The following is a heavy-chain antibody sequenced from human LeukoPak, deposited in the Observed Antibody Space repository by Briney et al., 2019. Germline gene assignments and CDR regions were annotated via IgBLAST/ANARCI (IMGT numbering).Heavy chain of an antibody. CDR1: GFTFSSYA. D-gene: IGHD6-13*01. J-gene: IGHJ4*02. Sequence: GRSLRLSCAASGFTFSSYAMSWVRQAPGKGLEWVSAISGSGGSTYYADSVKGRFTISRDNSKNTLYLQMNSLRAEDTAVYYCAKAPGYSSSWSFDYWGQGTLVTVSS. CDR2: ISGSGGST. V-gene: IGHV3-23*01. CDR3: AKAPGYSSSWSFDY.